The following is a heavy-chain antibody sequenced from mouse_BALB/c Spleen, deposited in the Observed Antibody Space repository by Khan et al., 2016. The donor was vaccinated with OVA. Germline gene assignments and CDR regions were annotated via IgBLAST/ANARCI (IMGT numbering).Heavy chain of an antibody. D-gene: IGHD4-1*01. CDR2: INPSNGGT. Sequence: QVQLKQSGAELVKPGASVKLSCKASGYTFTSYYMYWVKQRPGQGLEWIGGINPSNGGTNFNEKFKSKATLTVDKSSSTAYMQLSSLTSEDSAVYYCTRRNWDYWYFDVWGAGTTVTVSS. V-gene: IGHV1S81*02. J-gene: IGHJ1*01. CDR3: TRRNWDYWYFDV. CDR1: GYTFTSYY.